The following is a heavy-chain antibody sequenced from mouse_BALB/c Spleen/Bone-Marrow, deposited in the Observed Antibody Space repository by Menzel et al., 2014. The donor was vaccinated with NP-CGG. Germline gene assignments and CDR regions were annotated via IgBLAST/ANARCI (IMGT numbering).Heavy chain of an antibody. CDR1: RYTFTNYV. Sequence: VQLVESGPELVKPGASVKMSCKASRYTFTNYVLHWVKQKPGQGLEWIGQIYPGDGDTNYNGRFKGKATLTADKSSSTAYMQLSSLTSEDSAVYFCAREDGSSPFAYWGQGTLVTVSA. J-gene: IGHJ3*01. CDR2: IYPGDGDT. D-gene: IGHD1-1*01. V-gene: IGHV1-83*01. CDR3: AREDGSSPFAY.